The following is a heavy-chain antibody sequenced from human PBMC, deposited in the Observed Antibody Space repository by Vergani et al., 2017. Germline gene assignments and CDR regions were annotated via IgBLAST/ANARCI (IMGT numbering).Heavy chain of an antibody. CDR3: ARDLREGYCSSTSCFYYYYMDV. J-gene: IGHJ6*03. Sequence: QVQLVQSGAEVKKPGASVKVSCKASGYTFTSYAMHWVRQAPGQRLEWMGWINAGNGNTKYSQKFPGRVTITRDTSASTAYMELSSLRSEDTAVYYCARDLREGYCSSTSCFYYYYMDVWGKGTTVTVSS. V-gene: IGHV1-3*01. CDR2: INAGNGNT. D-gene: IGHD2-2*01. CDR1: GYTFTSYA.